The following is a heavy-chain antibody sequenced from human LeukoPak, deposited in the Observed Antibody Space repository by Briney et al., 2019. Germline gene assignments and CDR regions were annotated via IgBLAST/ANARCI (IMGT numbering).Heavy chain of an antibody. CDR1: GFTFTTYW. D-gene: IGHD3-16*01. CDR3: ASRGLGGNTFDI. Sequence: GESLKISCKGSGFTFTTYWIGWVRQLPGKGLEWMGIIYPGDSDTRYSPSFKGQVTISADKSTSTAYLQWSSLKASDTAMYYCASRGLGGNTFDIWGQGTMVTVSS. CDR2: IYPGDSDT. J-gene: IGHJ3*02. V-gene: IGHV5-51*01.